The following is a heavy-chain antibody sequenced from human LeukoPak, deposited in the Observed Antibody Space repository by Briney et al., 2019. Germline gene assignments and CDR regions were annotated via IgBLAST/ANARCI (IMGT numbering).Heavy chain of an antibody. J-gene: IGHJ5*02. D-gene: IGHD4-17*01. CDR2: ITGNHGAT. CDR1: GFTFSSFA. V-gene: IGHV3-23*01. Sequence: GGSLRLSCAASGFTFSSFAMTWVRQAPGKGLEWVSSITGNHGATYNIDSVKGRFTISRDNSQNTLYLQMNSLRVEDTAVYYCTKDSNGNYVGAFDPWGQGTLVTVSS. CDR3: TKDSNGNYVGAFDP.